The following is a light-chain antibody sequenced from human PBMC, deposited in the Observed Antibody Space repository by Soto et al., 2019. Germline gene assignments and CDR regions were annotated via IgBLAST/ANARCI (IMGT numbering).Light chain of an antibody. Sequence: QPVLTQPPSVSGAPGRRVTISCTGSSSNIGAGYDVHWYQQLPGTAPRLLIYDNTNRPSGVPDRFSGSKSGTSASLAITGLLAEDEADYYCQSYDTSLSVVFGGGTKLTVL. V-gene: IGLV1-40*01. CDR3: QSYDTSLSVV. CDR2: DNT. J-gene: IGLJ3*02. CDR1: SSNIGAGYD.